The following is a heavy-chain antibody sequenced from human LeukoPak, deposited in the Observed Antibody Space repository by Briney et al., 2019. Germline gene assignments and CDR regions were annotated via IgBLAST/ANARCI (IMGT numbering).Heavy chain of an antibody. V-gene: IGHV3-21*01. CDR1: GFTFSSYS. Sequence: GGSLRLSCAASGFTFSSYSMNWVRQAPGKGLEWVSSTSSSSSYIYYADSVKGRFTISRDNAKNSLYLQMNSLRAEDTAVYYCARDKPIYGILEGLDYWGQGTLVTVSS. J-gene: IGHJ4*02. CDR2: TSSSSSYI. CDR3: ARDKPIYGILEGLDY. D-gene: IGHD3-10*01.